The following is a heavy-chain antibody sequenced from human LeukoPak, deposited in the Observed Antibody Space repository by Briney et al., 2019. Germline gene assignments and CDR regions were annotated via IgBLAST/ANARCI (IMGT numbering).Heavy chain of an antibody. CDR1: GDSVSNGNYY. CDR2: IYYTGKT. CDR3: ARSQNYYGSGDY. J-gene: IGHJ4*02. Sequence: SETLSLTCTVSGDSVSNGNYYWSWLRQPPGKALERIGYIYYTGKTYYNPSLEGRVTILVDTSRNHFSVKLSSVTAADTAVYYCARSQNYYGSGDYWSQGTLVTVSS. V-gene: IGHV4-61*03. D-gene: IGHD3-10*01.